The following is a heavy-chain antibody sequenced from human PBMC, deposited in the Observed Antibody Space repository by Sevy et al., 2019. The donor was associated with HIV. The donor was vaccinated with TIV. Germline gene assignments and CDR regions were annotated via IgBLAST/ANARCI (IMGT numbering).Heavy chain of an antibody. J-gene: IGHJ6*03. Sequence: GGSLRLSCAASGFTFSTYSMNWVRQAPGKGLEWVSSISSSSTYIYYADSVKGRFTISRNNAKNSLFLQMNSLRAEDTAVYFCARIDYGDYEITREYYKGVWGKGTTVTVSS. CDR3: ARIDYGDYEITREYYKGV. V-gene: IGHV3-21*01. CDR2: ISSSSTYI. CDR1: GFTFSTYS. D-gene: IGHD4-17*01.